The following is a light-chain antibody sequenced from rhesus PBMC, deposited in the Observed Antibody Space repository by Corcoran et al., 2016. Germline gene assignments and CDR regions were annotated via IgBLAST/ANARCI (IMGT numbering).Light chain of an antibody. CDR1: QRVSSY. J-gene: IGKJ2*01. CDR3: YQHSSGYS. CDR2: GAT. V-gene: IGKV3-10*01. Sequence: QVILTQSPATLSLSPGERATLSCRASQRVSSYLAWYQQKPGQAPRLLISGATSRATGIPDRFSGSGSGTDFPLTSSSLEPEDVGVYHCYQHSSGYSFGQGTKVEIK.